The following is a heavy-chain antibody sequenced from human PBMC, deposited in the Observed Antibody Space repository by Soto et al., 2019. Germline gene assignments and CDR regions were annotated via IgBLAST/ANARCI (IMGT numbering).Heavy chain of an antibody. CDR2: IYYSGRT. J-gene: IGHJ5*02. V-gene: IGHV4-39*07. CDR3: ARGRTIASRWLFAL. D-gene: IGHD1-7*01. Sequence: SETLSLTCTVSGGSISSSSYYWGWIRQPRGKGLEWIGSIYYSGRTYYNPSLQSRVTISVDTSNNHFSLRLTSVTAADTAVYYCARGRTIASRWLFALSGQRILVIVSS. CDR1: GGSISSSSYY.